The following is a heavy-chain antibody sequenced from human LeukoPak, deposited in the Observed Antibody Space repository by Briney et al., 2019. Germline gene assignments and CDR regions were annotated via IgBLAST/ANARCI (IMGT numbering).Heavy chain of an antibody. V-gene: IGHV3-15*01. Sequence: GGSLRLSCAASGFTFSNAWMSWVRQAPGKGLEWVGHIKSKADGGTTDYAAPVKGRFTISRDDSKTTLDLQMNSLKVDDTAVYFCVFQKPAPSTIFGTWGQGTLVTVSS. CDR1: GFTFSNAW. D-gene: IGHD3-9*01. J-gene: IGHJ5*02. CDR3: VFQKPAPSTIFGT. CDR2: IKSKADGGTT.